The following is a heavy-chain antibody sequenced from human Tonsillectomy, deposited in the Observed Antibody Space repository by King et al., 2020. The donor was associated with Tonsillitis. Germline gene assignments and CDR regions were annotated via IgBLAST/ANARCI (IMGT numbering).Heavy chain of an antibody. CDR3: TRVTDGDLYY. D-gene: IGHD4-17*01. CDR2: IRRKANSYAT. J-gene: IGHJ4*02. V-gene: IGHV3-73*01. Sequence: VQLVEAGGGLVQPGGSLKLSCAASGVTFSGSAMHWVRPASGEGVERVGRIRRKANSYATIYAASVKVRLTITRDDSKNTAYLQMNSLKTEDTAVYYCTRVTDGDLYYWGQGTLVTVSS. CDR1: GVTFSGSA.